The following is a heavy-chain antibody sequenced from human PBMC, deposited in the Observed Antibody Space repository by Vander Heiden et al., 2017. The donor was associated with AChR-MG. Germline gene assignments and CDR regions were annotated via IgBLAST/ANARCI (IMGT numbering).Heavy chain of an antibody. CDR2: MSSDETYT. CDR3: VKDMGKVNWNFEY. Sequence: QVLLVESGGGVVQPGRSLRLSCAASGFTFSKYGIHWVRQVPGKGLQWVAVMSSDETYTYYADSVKGRFTLSRDNSKNTLFLQMNSLRGEDTAVYYCVKDMGKVNWNFEYWGQGTLVTVSS. J-gene: IGHJ4*02. V-gene: IGHV3-30*18. D-gene: IGHD1-20*01. CDR1: GFTFSKYG.